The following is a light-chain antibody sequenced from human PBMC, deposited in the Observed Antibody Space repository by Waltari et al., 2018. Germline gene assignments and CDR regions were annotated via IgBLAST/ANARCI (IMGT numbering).Light chain of an antibody. J-gene: IGLJ3*02. CDR3: LSTDIRGNLWV. V-gene: IGLV3-10*01. CDR1: ALPKKY. CDR2: EDN. Sequence: SYELTQPPSVSVSPGQTARITCSGDALPKKYAYWYQQKSGQAPLLVIYEDNKRHSGIPERFSGSSSGTMVTLTITGAQVEDEADYYCLSTDIRGNLWVFGGGTKLTVL.